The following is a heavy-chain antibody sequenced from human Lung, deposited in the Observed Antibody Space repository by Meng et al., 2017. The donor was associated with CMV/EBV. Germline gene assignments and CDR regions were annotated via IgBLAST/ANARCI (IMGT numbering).Heavy chain of an antibody. V-gene: IGHV1-69*02. CDR2: IVPINAIT. D-gene: IGHD6-6*01. J-gene: IGHJ6*02. CDR3: AWSSIAEYYYQYGRDV. Sequence: SVKVSCKASGGTFSSYTITWVRQAPGQGLEWMGWIVPINAITSYAQKFQGRVTITADRSTSTAYMELTSLRSEDTAVYYCAWSSIAEYYYQYGRDVWGQGTTVTVSS. CDR1: GGTFSSYT.